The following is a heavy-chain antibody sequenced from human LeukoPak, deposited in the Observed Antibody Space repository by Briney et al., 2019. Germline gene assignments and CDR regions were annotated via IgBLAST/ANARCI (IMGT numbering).Heavy chain of an antibody. D-gene: IGHD3-10*01. J-gene: IGHJ3*02. CDR2: ISSSNSYI. Sequence: GGSLRLSCAASGFTFSTYTMNWVRQAPGKGLEWVSSISSSNSYIYYADSVRGRFTISRDNAKKSLYLQMDSLRAEDTAVYYCAREPMVRGVNTDAFDIWGQGTMVTVSS. CDR1: GFTFSTYT. V-gene: IGHV3-21*01. CDR3: AREPMVRGVNTDAFDI.